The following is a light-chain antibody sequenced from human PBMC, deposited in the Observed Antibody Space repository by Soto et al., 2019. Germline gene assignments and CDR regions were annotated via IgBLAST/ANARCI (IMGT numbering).Light chain of an antibody. CDR3: QQHTNWPLT. CDR2: DAS. Sequence: ETVLTQSPATLSLSPGEGATLSCRASQSVSSFLAWYQQKPGQAPRLLIYDASNRATGIPARFSGSGSGTDFTLTISSLEPEDFAVYYCQQHTNWPLTFGQGTKVDIK. V-gene: IGKV3-11*01. CDR1: QSVSSF. J-gene: IGKJ4*01.